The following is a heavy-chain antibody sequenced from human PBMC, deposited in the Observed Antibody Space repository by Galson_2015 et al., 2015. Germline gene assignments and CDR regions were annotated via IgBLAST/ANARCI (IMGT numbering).Heavy chain of an antibody. V-gene: IGHV1-8*01. CDR1: GYTFTSYD. Sequence: SVKVSCKASGYTFTSYDINWVRQAPGQGLEWMGWMNPNSGNTGYAQKFQGRVTMTRNTSISTAYMELSSLRSEDTAVYYCARGLRLSGATWFSGGGYWGQGTLVTVSS. CDR2: MNPNSGNT. J-gene: IGHJ4*02. CDR3: ARGLRLSGATWFSGGGY. D-gene: IGHD4/OR15-4a*01.